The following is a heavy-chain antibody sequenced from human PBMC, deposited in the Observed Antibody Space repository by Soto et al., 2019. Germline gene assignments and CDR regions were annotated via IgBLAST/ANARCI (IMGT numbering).Heavy chain of an antibody. CDR3: ARHRGKIQGGMDV. J-gene: IGHJ6*02. V-gene: IGHV5-51*01. D-gene: IGHD5-18*01. Sequence: PGESLKISCKGSGYSFTSYWIGWVRQMPGKGMEWMGIIYPGDSDTRYGPSFQGQVTISADKSISTAYLQWSSLKASDTAMYYCARHRGKIQGGMDVWGQGTTVTVSS. CDR2: IYPGDSDT. CDR1: GYSFTSYW.